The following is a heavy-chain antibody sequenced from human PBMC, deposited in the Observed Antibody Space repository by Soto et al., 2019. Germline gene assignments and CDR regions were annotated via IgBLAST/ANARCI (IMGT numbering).Heavy chain of an antibody. CDR2: INAGNGNT. J-gene: IGHJ5*02. CDR1: GYTFTSYA. Sequence: GASVKVSCKASGYTFTSYAMHWVRQAPGQRLEWMGWINAGNGNTKYSQKFQGRVTITRDTSASTAYMELSSLRSEDMAVCYCARDRAVAGKAWFDPWGQGTLVTVSS. D-gene: IGHD6-19*01. CDR3: ARDRAVAGKAWFDP. V-gene: IGHV1-3*01.